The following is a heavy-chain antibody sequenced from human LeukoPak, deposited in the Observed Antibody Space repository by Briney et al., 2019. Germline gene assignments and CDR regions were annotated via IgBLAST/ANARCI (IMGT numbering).Heavy chain of an antibody. V-gene: IGHV3-23*01. CDR3: AKEQSGSNVHFFDY. J-gene: IGHJ4*02. Sequence: GGSLRLSCAASVFSCSSYAMSWVRQAPGRGLEWVSAISETVGGTHYADSVRGRFTISRDNSKNTLYLQMNSLRAEDTAVYYCAKEQSGSNVHFFDYWGQGTLVTVSS. D-gene: IGHD1-26*01. CDR1: VFSCSSYA. CDR2: ISETVGGT.